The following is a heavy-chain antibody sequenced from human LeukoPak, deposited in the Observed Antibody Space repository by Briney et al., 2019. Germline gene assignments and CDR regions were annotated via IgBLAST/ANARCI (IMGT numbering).Heavy chain of an antibody. J-gene: IGHJ4*02. Sequence: GGSLRLSCAASGFTFSSYSMNWVRQAPGKGLEWVSSISSSSSYIYYADSVKGRFTISRDNAKNSLYLQMNSLRAEDTAVYYCAREGRPGITSTHETFDFDYWGQGTLVTVSS. V-gene: IGHV3-21*01. D-gene: IGHD3-16*01. CDR1: GFTFSSYS. CDR3: AREGRPGITSTHETFDFDY. CDR2: ISSSSSYI.